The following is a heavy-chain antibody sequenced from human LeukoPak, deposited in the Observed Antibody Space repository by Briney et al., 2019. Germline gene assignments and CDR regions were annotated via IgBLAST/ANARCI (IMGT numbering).Heavy chain of an antibody. J-gene: IGHJ4*02. V-gene: IGHV3-23*01. D-gene: IGHD5-18*01. CDR2: ISGSGGST. CDR1: GFTFSSYA. Sequence: PGGSLRLSCAASGFTFSSYATSWVRQAPGKGLEWVSAISGSGGSTYYADSVKGRFTISRDNSKNTLYLQMNSLRAEDTAVYYCAKTLGYSYGMLDYWGQGTLVTVSS. CDR3: AKTLGYSYGMLDY.